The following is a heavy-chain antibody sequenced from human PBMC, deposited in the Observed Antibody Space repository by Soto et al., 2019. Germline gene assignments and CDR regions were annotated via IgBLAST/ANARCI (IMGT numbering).Heavy chain of an antibody. CDR1: GGTFSSYA. D-gene: IGHD3-10*01. CDR2: IIPLFGTA. Sequence: SVKVSCKASGGTFSSYAISWVRQAPGQGLEWMGGIIPLFGTANYAQKFQGRVTITAHESTSTAYMELSSLMSEDTAVYYCARPYYYYGSANDYYYYGMDVWGQGTTVTVSS. CDR3: ARPYYYYGSANDYYYYGMDV. J-gene: IGHJ6*01. V-gene: IGHV1-69*13.